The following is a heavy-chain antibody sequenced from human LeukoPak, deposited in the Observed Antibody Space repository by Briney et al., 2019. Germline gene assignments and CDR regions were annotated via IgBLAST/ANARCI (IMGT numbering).Heavy chain of an antibody. CDR3: ARARTHYYYNYMDV. V-gene: IGHV7-4-1*02. CDR2: INTNTGNP. Sequence: ASVKVSCKASGYTFTSYAMNWVRKAPGQGLEWMGWINTNTGNPTYAQGFTGRFVFSLDTSVSTAYLQISSLKAEDTAVYHCARARTHYYYNYMDVWGKGTTVTVSS. CDR1: GYTFTSYA. J-gene: IGHJ6*03.